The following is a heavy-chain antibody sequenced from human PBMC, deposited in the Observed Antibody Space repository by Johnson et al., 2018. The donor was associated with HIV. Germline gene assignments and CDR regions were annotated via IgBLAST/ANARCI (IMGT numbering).Heavy chain of an antibody. V-gene: IGHV3-66*02. CDR3: ARDLCPSDDALDI. CDR1: GFTVSSNY. J-gene: IGHJ3*02. D-gene: IGHD2/OR15-2a*01. CDR2: IYSGGST. Sequence: VQLVESGGGLVQPGGSLRLSCAASGFTVSSNYMSWVRQSPGKGLEWVSVIYSGGSTYYADSVKGRFTISRDHSKNTLYLQMNSLRAEDTAVYYCARDLCPSDDALDIWGQGTMVTVSS.